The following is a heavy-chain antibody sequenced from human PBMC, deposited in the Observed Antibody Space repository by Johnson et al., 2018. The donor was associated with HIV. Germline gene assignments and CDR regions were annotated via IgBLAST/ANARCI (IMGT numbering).Heavy chain of an antibody. V-gene: IGHV3-30*19. CDR3: AREGGDGYSPSAFDI. Sequence: MQLVESGGGVVQPGGSLRLSCAASGFTFSSYGMHWVRQAPGKGLEWVAVISYDGSNKYYADSVKGRFTISRDNSKNTLYLQMNSLRAEDTAVYYCAREGGDGYSPSAFDIWGQGTMVTVSS. CDR1: GFTFSSYG. D-gene: IGHD5-24*01. J-gene: IGHJ3*02. CDR2: ISYDGSNK.